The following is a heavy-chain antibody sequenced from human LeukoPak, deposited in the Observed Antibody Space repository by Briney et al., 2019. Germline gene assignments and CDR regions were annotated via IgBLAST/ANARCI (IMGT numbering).Heavy chain of an antibody. CDR2: INPSGGST. J-gene: IGHJ5*02. Sequence: GASVKVSCKASGYTFTNYYIHWVRQAPGQGLEWMGIINPSGGSTSYAQKFQDRVTMTRDTSTSTVYMELSSLRSEDTAVYYCAREHFDWLSVSKINCFDPWGQGTLVTVSS. CDR3: AREHFDWLSVSKINCFDP. CDR1: GYTFTNYY. D-gene: IGHD3-9*01. V-gene: IGHV1-46*01.